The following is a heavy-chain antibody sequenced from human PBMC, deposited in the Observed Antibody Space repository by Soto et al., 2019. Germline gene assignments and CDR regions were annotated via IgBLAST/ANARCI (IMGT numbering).Heavy chain of an antibody. CDR2: INHSGST. CDR1: GGSFSGYY. CDR3: ARVYSVIKYYHGAHSIDY. Sequence: SETLSLTCAVYGGSFSGYYWSWIRQPPGKGLEWIGEINHSGSTNYNPSLKSRVTISVDTSKNQFSLKLSSVTAADTAVYYCARVYSVIKYYHGAHSIDYWGQGTLVTVSS. V-gene: IGHV4-34*01. D-gene: IGHD2-21*01. J-gene: IGHJ4*02.